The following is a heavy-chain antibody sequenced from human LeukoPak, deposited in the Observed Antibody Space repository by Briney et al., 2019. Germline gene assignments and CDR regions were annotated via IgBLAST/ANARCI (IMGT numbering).Heavy chain of an antibody. Sequence: GGSLRLSCAASGFTFTTYSMHWVRQAPGKGLEWVAAISNDGDKKYYADSVKGQFTISRDNSKNTLYLQMNDLRAEDTAVYYCIRELYNYGMDVWGQGTTVTVSS. CDR3: IRELYNYGMDV. J-gene: IGHJ6*02. V-gene: IGHV3-30-3*01. CDR1: GFTFTTYS. CDR2: ISNDGDKK.